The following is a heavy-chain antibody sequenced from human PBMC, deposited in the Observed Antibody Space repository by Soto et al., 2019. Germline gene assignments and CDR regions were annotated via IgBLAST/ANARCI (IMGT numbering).Heavy chain of an antibody. CDR3: ARDCSGGSCYDGGYYYYGMDV. CDR1: GGSISSGGYY. D-gene: IGHD2-15*01. CDR2: IYYSRST. J-gene: IGHJ6*02. Sequence: QVQLQESGPGLVKPSQTLSLTCTVSGGSISSGGYYWSWIRQHPGTGLEWFGYIYYSRSTYNNPSLKSRVNTSVDTSKNQVSLKLSSVTTADTAVCYCARDCSGGSCYDGGYYYYGMDVWVHATTVTVSS. V-gene: IGHV4-31*03.